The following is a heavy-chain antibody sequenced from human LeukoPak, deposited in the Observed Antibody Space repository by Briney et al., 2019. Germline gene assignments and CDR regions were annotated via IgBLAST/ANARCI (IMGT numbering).Heavy chain of an antibody. J-gene: IGHJ6*03. Sequence: ASVKVSCKASGYTFTGYYMHWVRQAPGQGLEWMGWINPNSGGTNYAQKFQGRVTMTRDTSISTAYMELSRLRSDDTAVYYCARDRGGYSYVSYYMDVWGKGTTVTVSS. CDR2: INPNSGGT. CDR3: ARDRGGYSYVSYYMDV. CDR1: GYTFTGYY. D-gene: IGHD5-18*01. V-gene: IGHV1-2*02.